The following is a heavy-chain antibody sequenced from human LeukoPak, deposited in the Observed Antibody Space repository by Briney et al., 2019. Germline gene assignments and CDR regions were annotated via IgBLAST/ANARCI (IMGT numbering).Heavy chain of an antibody. CDR1: GFTFSSYG. CDR3: ARDALIAVAGPVGFDY. V-gene: IGHV3-30*03. Sequence: PGGSLRLSCAASGFTFSSYGMHWVRQAPGKGLEWVAVISYDGSNKYYADSVKGRFTISRDNSKNTLYLQMNSLRAEDTAVYYCARDALIAVAGPVGFDYWGQGTLVTVSS. D-gene: IGHD6-19*01. J-gene: IGHJ4*02. CDR2: ISYDGSNK.